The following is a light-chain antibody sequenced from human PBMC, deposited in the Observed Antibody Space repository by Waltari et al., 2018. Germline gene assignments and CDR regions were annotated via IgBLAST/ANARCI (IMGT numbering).Light chain of an antibody. J-gene: IGLJ2*01. Sequence: QSVLTQPPSASGTPGQGVTISCSGRSSNIGSNSVNWYQQLPGPPPKLLIFSDNRRPNGVPDRFSGSKSGNSASLAISGLQSDDSAHYYCAAWDDSLNSVLFGGGTKLTVL. CDR1: SSNIGSNS. CDR2: SDN. V-gene: IGLV1-44*01. CDR3: AAWDDSLNSVL.